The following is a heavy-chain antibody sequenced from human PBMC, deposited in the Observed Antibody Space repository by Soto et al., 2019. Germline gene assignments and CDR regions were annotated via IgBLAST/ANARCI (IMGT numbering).Heavy chain of an antibody. CDR3: ARDRANKRDYYGSGSYFPFYYGMDV. Sequence: QVQLQQWGAGLLKPSETLSLTCAVYGGSFSGYYWSWIRQPPGKGLEWIGEINHSGSTNYNPSLKSRVTISVDPSKNQFSLKLSSVTAADTAVYYCARDRANKRDYYGSGSYFPFYYGMDVWGQGTTVTVSS. CDR2: INHSGST. CDR1: GGSFSGYY. V-gene: IGHV4-34*01. D-gene: IGHD3-10*01. J-gene: IGHJ6*02.